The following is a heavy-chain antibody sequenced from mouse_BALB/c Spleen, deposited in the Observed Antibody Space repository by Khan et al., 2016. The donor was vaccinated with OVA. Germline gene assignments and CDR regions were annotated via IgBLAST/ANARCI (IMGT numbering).Heavy chain of an antibody. V-gene: IGHV2-9*02. CDR1: GFSLTSYG. Sequence: VELVESGPGLVAPSQSLSITCTVSGFSLTSYGVHWVRQPPGKGLEWLGVIWAGGSTNYNSALMSRLSISKDNSKSQVFLKMSSLQTDDTAMYYCAREYGNSHYAMGYWGQGTSVTVSS. D-gene: IGHD2-10*02. CDR2: IWAGGST. J-gene: IGHJ4*01. CDR3: AREYGNSHYAMGY.